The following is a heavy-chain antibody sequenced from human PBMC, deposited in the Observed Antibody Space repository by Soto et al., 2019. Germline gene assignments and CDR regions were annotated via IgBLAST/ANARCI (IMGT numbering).Heavy chain of an antibody. D-gene: IGHD2-15*01. CDR3: ARLYVVGSPWGFAP. CDR2: IYPGDSNI. J-gene: IGHJ5*02. CDR1: GYSFSSYW. Sequence: EVQLVQSGAEVKKSGESLEISCKGSGYSFSSYWLGWVRQMPGKGLELMGIIYPGDSNIRYSPSFQGQVTISADKSINTACLQWSSLKASDTGIYYCARLYVVGSPWGFAPWGQGTRVTVS. V-gene: IGHV5-51*01.